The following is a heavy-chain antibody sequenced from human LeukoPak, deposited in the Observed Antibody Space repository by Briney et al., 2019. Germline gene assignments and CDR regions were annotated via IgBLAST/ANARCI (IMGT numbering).Heavy chain of an antibody. CDR3: ARSTTVTTGDY. D-gene: IGHD4-17*01. CDR1: GFTFISYW. Sequence: GGSLRLSCAASGFTFISYWMGGVRQVPGKGLAWVANIKQDGSEKYYVDSVKGRFTISRDNAKNSLYLQMNSLRAEDTAVYYCARSTTVTTGDYWGQGTLVTVSS. V-gene: IGHV3-7*01. J-gene: IGHJ4*02. CDR2: IKQDGSEK.